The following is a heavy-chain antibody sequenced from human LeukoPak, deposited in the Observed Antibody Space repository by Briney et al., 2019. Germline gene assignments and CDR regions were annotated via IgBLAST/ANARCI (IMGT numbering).Heavy chain of an antibody. V-gene: IGHV4-61*08. Sequence: PSETLSLTCTVSGGSVTTYGSCWSWIRQPPGKGLEWIAYDYCGGNTNYNPSLKSRVTISVDTSKNQFSLKLSSVTAADTAVYYCAREDTMVRGVIIRRWFDPWGQGTLVTVSS. J-gene: IGHJ5*02. CDR3: AREDTMVRGVIIRRWFDP. CDR2: DYCGGNT. D-gene: IGHD3-10*01. CDR1: GGSVTTYGSC.